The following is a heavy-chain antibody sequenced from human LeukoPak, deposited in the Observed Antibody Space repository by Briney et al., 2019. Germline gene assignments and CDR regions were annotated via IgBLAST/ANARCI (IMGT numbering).Heavy chain of an antibody. Sequence: GGSLRLSCAASGFTFSSYSMNWVRQAPGKGLEWVSSISSSNSYIYYADSVQGRSTISRDNAKNSLYLEMNSLRADDTAVYYCVRVYSGSPDPAYWGQGTLVTVSS. J-gene: IGHJ4*02. CDR1: GFTFSSYS. D-gene: IGHD1-26*01. CDR2: ISSSNSYI. CDR3: VRVYSGSPDPAY. V-gene: IGHV3-21*01.